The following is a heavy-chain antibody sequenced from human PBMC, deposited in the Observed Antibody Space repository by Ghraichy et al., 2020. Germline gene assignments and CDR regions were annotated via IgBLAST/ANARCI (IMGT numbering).Heavy chain of an antibody. CDR2: ISNGGYDI. V-gene: IGHV3-21*01. D-gene: IGHD3-22*01. Sequence: GGSLRLSCAASGFPFTTYNMNWVRQAPGKGLEWVSNISNGGYDIYYADSVKGRFTTSRDNAKNSLFLQLNSLRAEDTAVYYCASVNNGGYGALDHWGQGTLVTVSS. J-gene: IGHJ4*02. CDR3: ASVNNGGYGALDH. CDR1: GFPFTTYN.